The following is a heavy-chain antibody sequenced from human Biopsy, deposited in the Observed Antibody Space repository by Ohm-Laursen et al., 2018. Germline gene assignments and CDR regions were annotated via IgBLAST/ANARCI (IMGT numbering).Heavy chain of an antibody. D-gene: IGHD3-9*01. CDR1: GVSVKTSGYF. J-gene: IGHJ2*01. V-gene: IGHV4-31*03. CDR2: ISYDERT. CDR3: VREPKTGTAEAWYFDL. Sequence: TLSLTCRVSGVSVKTSGYFWAWIRQRPGKGLEWIGYISYDERTHYNPSLTSRLAISFDTSNNRISLQLRSVSVADTAVYYCVREPKTGTAEAWYFDLWGRGSPVTVPS.